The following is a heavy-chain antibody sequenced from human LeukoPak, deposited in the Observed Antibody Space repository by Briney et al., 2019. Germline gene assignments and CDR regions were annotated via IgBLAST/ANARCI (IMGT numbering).Heavy chain of an antibody. CDR2: IKSDGSYT. J-gene: IGHJ6*04. D-gene: IGHD1-20*01. CDR3: ARGMPLTIAGPPMDV. CDR1: GFTFRSYC. V-gene: IGHV3-74*01. Sequence: GGSLRLSCAASGFTFRSYCMHWVRQAPGKGLVWVSRIKSDGSYTDYADSVKSRFTISRDNAKNTLDLQLNSLRAEDTAVYYCARGMPLTIAGPPMDVWGKGATVTISS.